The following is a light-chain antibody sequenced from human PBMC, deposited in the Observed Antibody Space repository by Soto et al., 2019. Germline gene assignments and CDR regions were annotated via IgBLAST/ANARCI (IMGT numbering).Light chain of an antibody. V-gene: IGLV2-11*01. J-gene: IGLJ3*02. CDR3: SSYAGSYTYWV. CDR1: SSDVGTYKH. Sequence: QSVLTQPRSVSGSPGQSVTISCTGSSSDVGTYKHVSWYQQHPGKAPKLMIYDVSKRPSGVPDRFSGSKSGNTASVTISGLQAEDEADYYCSSYAGSYTYWVFGGGTKLTVL. CDR2: DVS.